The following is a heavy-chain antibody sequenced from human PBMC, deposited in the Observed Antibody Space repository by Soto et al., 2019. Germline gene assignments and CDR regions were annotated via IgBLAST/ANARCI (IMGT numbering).Heavy chain of an antibody. J-gene: IGHJ5*02. D-gene: IGHD6-13*01. V-gene: IGHV4-34*01. Sequence: SETLSLTCAVYGGSFSGYYWSWIRQPPGKGLEWIGEINHNGSTNYNPSLKSRVTISVDTSKNQFSLKLSSVTAADTAVYYCASQMYSSSWYDWFDPWGQGTLVTVSS. CDR3: ASQMYSSSWYDWFDP. CDR2: INHNGST. CDR1: GGSFSGYY.